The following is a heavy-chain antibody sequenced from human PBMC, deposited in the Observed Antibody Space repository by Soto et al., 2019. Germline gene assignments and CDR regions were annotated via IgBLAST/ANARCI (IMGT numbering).Heavy chain of an antibody. D-gene: IGHD2-15*01. CDR3: ARRRLPPRLCGMDV. V-gene: IGHV3-30-3*01. Sequence: QVQLVESGGGVVQPGRSLRLSCAASGFTFSSYAMHWVRQAPGKGLEWVAVISYDGSNKYYADSVKGRFTISRDNSKNTLYLQMNTLRAEDTAVYYCARRRLPPRLCGMDVWGQGTTVTVSS. J-gene: IGHJ6*02. CDR2: ISYDGSNK. CDR1: GFTFSSYA.